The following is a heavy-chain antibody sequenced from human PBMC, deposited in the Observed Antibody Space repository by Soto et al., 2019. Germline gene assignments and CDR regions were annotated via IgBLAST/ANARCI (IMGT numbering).Heavy chain of an antibody. Sequence: SETLSLTCTVSGGSISSYYWSWIRQPPGKGLEWIGYIYYSGSTNYNPSLKSRVTISVDTSKNQFSLKLSSVTAADTAVYYCARIVVVPAAIFGYYYYYMDVWGKATTVTVSS. CDR1: GGSISSYY. CDR3: ARIVVVPAAIFGYYYYYMDV. CDR2: IYYSGST. J-gene: IGHJ6*03. D-gene: IGHD2-2*01. V-gene: IGHV4-59*01.